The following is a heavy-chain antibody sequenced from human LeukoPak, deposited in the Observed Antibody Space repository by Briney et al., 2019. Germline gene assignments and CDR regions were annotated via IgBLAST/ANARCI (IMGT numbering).Heavy chain of an antibody. CDR2: MNIDGSER. CDR1: AFIFSGHW. V-gene: IGHV3-7*01. D-gene: IGHD1-26*01. CDR3: ARDPVEWELLLDY. J-gene: IGHJ4*02. Sequence: GGSLRLSCEGSAFIFSGHWMNWVRQTPGKRPEWVANMNIDGSERYYADSVKGRFTISRDNARNSVFLQMSGLRVEDTAVYYCARDPVEWELLLDYWGQGTLVTVSS.